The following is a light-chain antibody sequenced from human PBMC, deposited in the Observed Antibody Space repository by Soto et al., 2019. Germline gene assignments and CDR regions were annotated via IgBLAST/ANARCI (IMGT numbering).Light chain of an antibody. CDR3: QQYGSSPYT. J-gene: IGKJ2*01. V-gene: IGKV3-20*01. CDR2: GAS. CDR1: QSVSSSY. Sequence: EIVLTQSPCTLSLSPGERATLSCRASQSVSSSYLAWYQKKPGQAPRLLIYGASRRATGIPDRFSGSGSGTDFTLTISRLEPEYFAVYYCQQYGSSPYTFGQGTKLEIK.